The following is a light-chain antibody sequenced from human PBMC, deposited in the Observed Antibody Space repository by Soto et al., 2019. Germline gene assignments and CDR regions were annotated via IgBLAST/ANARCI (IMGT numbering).Light chain of an antibody. J-gene: IGLJ2*01. CDR1: SSNIGSNY. V-gene: IGLV1-47*01. CDR3: AAWDDSLSGHVV. CDR2: KND. Sequence: QLVLTQPPSASGTPGQRVTISCSGSSSNIGSNYVYWYQQLPGTVPKLLIYKNDERPSGVPDRFSGSKSGTSASLAISGLRSEDEADYYCAAWDDSLSGHVVFGGGTKVTVL.